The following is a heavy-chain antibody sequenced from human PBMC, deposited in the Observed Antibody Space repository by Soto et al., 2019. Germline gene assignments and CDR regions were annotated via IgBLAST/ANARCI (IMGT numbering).Heavy chain of an antibody. CDR2: ISWNSGSI. CDR3: AKDIVVVLAYYFDY. D-gene: IGHD2-2*01. J-gene: IGHJ4*02. Sequence: EVQLVGSGGGLVQPGRSLRLSCAASGFTFDDYAMRWVRQAPGKGLEWVSGISWNSGSIGYADSVKGRFTISRDNAKNSLYLQMNSLRAEDTALYYCAKDIVVVLAYYFDYWGQGTLVTVSS. CDR1: GFTFDDYA. V-gene: IGHV3-9*01.